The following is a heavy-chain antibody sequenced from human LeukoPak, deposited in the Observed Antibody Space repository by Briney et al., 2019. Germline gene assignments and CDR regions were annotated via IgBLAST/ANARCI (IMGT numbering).Heavy chain of an antibody. J-gene: IGHJ4*02. D-gene: IGHD2-21*02. V-gene: IGHV4-39*01. CDR1: GGSISSSSYY. Sequence: SETLSLTCTVSGGSISSSSYYWGWLRQPPGKGLEWIGSIYYSRNTYYNPSLKTRVTLSADRSKKPFSMERIAVTATATAVCCCASSPWGDYYFDYWGQGTLVTVSS. CDR3: ASSPWGDYYFDY. CDR2: IYYSRNT.